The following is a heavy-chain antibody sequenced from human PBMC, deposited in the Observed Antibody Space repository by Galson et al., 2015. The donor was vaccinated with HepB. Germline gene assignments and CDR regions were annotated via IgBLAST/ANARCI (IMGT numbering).Heavy chain of an antibody. J-gene: IGHJ4*02. Sequence: SVKVSCKASAYTFTGYYIHWARQAPGQGLEWMGWLHPNSGATNSAQKFQGRVTMTRDTSISTAYMELSRLRSDDTALYYCARGLNYVWGSYRHYYFDYWGQGTLVTVSS. CDR3: ARGLNYVWGSYRHYYFDY. CDR1: AYTFTGYY. CDR2: LHPNSGAT. D-gene: IGHD3-16*02. V-gene: IGHV1-2*02.